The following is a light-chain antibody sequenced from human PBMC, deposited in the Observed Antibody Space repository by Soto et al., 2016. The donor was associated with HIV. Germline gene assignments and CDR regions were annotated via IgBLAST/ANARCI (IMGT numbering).Light chain of an antibody. CDR3: QVWDSSSGHSVV. CDR1: NTGSKS. CDR2: DDS. Sequence: SYVLTQPPSVSVAPGKTASITCGGNNTGSKSVHWYRQRPGQAPVLAVHDDSDRPSGIPERLSGSNSGNTATLTISRVEVGDEADYYCQVWDSSSGHSVVIGGGTKLTVL. V-gene: IGLV3-21*03. J-gene: IGLJ2*01.